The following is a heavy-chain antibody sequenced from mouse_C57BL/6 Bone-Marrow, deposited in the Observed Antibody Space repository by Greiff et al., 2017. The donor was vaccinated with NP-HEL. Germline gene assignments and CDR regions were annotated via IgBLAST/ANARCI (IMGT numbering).Heavy chain of an antibody. CDR1: GFTFSSYA. CDR3: ARGTTVVERWYFDV. D-gene: IGHD1-1*01. CDR2: ISDGGSYT. J-gene: IGHJ1*03. Sequence: EVKLVESGGGLVKPGGSLKLSCAASGFTFSSYAMSWVRQTPEKRLEWVATISDGGSYTYYPDNVKGRFTISRDNAKNNLYLQMSHLKSEDTAMYYCARGTTVVERWYFDVWGTGTTVTVSS. V-gene: IGHV5-4*03.